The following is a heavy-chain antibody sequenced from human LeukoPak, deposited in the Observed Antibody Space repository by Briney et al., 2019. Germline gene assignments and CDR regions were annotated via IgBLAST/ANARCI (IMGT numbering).Heavy chain of an antibody. CDR1: GFTFSSYA. J-gene: IGHJ4*02. D-gene: IGHD2-21*02. Sequence: PGGSLRLSCAAPGFTFSSYAMHWVRQAPGKGLEYVSAISSNGGSTYYANSVKGRFTISRDNSKNTLYLQMGSLRAEDMAVYYCARGGLLFLGYYFDSWGQGALVTVSS. CDR2: ISSNGGST. V-gene: IGHV3-64*01. CDR3: ARGGLLFLGYYFDS.